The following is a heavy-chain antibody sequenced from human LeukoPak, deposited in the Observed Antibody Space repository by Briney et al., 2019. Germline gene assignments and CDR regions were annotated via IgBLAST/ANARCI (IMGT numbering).Heavy chain of an antibody. D-gene: IGHD4-17*01. CDR1: GFTFSSYS. Sequence: GGSLRLSCAASGFTFSSYSMNWVRQAPGKGLEWVSYISSSSSTIYYADSVKGRFTISRDNAKNSLYLQMNSLRAEDTAVYYCASPSTLTTDPYYYYGMDVWGQGTTVTVSS. CDR3: ASPSTLTTDPYYYYGMDV. J-gene: IGHJ6*02. CDR2: ISSSSSTI. V-gene: IGHV3-48*04.